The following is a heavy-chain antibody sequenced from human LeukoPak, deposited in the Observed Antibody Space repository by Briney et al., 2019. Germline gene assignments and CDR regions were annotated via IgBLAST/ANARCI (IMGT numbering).Heavy chain of an antibody. V-gene: IGHV3-23*01. Sequence: GGSLRLSCAASGFTFSSYAMSWVRQAPGKGLEWVSAISGSGGSTYYADSVKGRFTISRDNSKNTLCLQMNSLRAEDTAVYYCAKGGAPLTIRFMEWFPFDYWGQGTLVTVSS. CDR3: AKGGAPLTIRFMEWFPFDY. D-gene: IGHD3-3*01. CDR1: GFTFSSYA. J-gene: IGHJ4*02. CDR2: ISGSGGST.